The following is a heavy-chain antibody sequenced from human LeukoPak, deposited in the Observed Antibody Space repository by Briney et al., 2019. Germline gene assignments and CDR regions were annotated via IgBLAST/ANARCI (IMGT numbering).Heavy chain of an antibody. CDR3: ARDAGWFDP. CDR1: GFSGFTFSSYW. J-gene: IGHJ5*02. CDR2: IKQDGSEK. V-gene: IGHV3-7*01. Sequence: GGSLRLSCAASGFSGFTFSSYWMGWVRQAPVKGLEWVANIKQDGSEKYYVDSVKGRFTISRDNAKNSLYLQMNSLRAEDTAVYYCARDAGWFDPWGQGTLVTVSS.